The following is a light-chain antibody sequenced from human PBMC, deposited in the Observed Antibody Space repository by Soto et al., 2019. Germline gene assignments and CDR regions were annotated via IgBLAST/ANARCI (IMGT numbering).Light chain of an antibody. CDR3: HQRFTCPLT. V-gene: IGKV3-11*01. J-gene: IGKJ4*01. CDR1: QTVSRF. Sequence: ETVLTQSPATLSLSPGESATLSCRASQTVSRFFAWYQQKPGQSPRLLIYGVSNRATGVPARFSASGSGTDFTLSISSLEPEDSAVYYCHQRFTCPLTFGGGTKVEIK. CDR2: GVS.